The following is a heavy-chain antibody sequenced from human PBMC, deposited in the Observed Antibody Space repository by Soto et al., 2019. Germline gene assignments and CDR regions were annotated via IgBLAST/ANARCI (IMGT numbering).Heavy chain of an antibody. J-gene: IGHJ6*02. V-gene: IGHV1-3*01. D-gene: IGHD1-26*01. Sequence: AASVKVSCKGSGYTFTTYALHWVGQAPGKRPEGMGWINPASGHTKYSKKFQDRVTITRDTSASTGYMELSSLRSEDTAVYYCGRSVVGATGEILYNAMDVWGQGTTVTVSS. CDR3: GRSVVGATGEILYNAMDV. CDR2: INPASGHT. CDR1: GYTFTTYA.